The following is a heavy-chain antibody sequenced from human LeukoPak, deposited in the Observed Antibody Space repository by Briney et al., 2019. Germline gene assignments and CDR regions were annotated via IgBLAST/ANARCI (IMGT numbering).Heavy chain of an antibody. Sequence: GGSLRLSCAASGFSFSTYGMHWVRQAPGKGLEWLSVISYDGSSKYYADSVKGRFTISRDNSKNTLYLQMGSLRAEDMAVYYCARAGKYYYDSSGYSNWGQGTLVTVSS. J-gene: IGHJ4*02. D-gene: IGHD3-22*01. V-gene: IGHV3-30*03. CDR2: ISYDGSSK. CDR1: GFSFSTYG. CDR3: ARAGKYYYDSSGYSN.